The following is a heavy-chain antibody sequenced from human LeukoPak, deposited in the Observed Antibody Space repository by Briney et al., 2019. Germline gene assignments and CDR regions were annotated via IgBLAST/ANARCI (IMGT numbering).Heavy chain of an antibody. CDR2: IYPGDSDT. V-gene: IGHV5-51*01. Sequence: GASLQISCQGSGYSFTSYWIGWVRQVPGKGLEWMGIIYPGDSDTRYSPSFQGQVTISADKSISTAYLQWSSLKASDTAMYYCASTATLTGQFDYWGQGTLVTVSS. D-gene: IGHD7-27*01. J-gene: IGHJ4*02. CDR1: GYSFTSYW. CDR3: ASTATLTGQFDY.